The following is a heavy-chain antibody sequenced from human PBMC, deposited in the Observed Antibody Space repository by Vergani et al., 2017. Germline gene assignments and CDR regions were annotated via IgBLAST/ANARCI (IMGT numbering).Heavy chain of an antibody. CDR3: TKGSVYYHDSAGHGYDPYTGFDL. D-gene: IGHD5-12*01. V-gene: IGHV3-9*01. CDR2: ISCNSGAV. Sequence: EVDLVESGGGLAQPGGSLRLSCEASGITFWKFGMHWVRQGPGKGLEWVSGISCNSGAVDSAASVRGRFTISRDNAKNSLFLEMNSLRFEDTAVYFCTKGSVYYHDSAGHGYDPYTGFDLWGQGTLVTVSS. J-gene: IGHJ3*01. CDR1: GITFWKFG.